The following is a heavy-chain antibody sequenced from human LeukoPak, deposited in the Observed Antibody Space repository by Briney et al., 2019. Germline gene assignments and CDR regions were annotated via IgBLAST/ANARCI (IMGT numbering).Heavy chain of an antibody. CDR3: AREGSGSTWSSFDF. V-gene: IGHV3-30-3*01. CDR1: GLTFSSYA. CDR2: ISYDGSNK. J-gene: IGHJ4*02. Sequence: GGSLTLSCAASGLTFSSYAMHWVRQAPGKGLEWVAVISYDGSNKYYADSVKGRFTISRDNSKNTLYLQMNSLRPEDTAVYSCAREGSGSTWSSFDFWGQGSLVTVSS. D-gene: IGHD6-13*01.